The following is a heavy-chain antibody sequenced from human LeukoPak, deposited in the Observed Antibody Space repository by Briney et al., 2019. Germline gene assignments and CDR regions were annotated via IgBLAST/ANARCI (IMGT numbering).Heavy chain of an antibody. CDR1: GGSFSGYY. CDR3: ARGFSRGYCSSTSCYPWFDP. V-gene: IGHV4-34*01. CDR2: INHSGST. J-gene: IGHJ5*02. D-gene: IGHD2-2*01. Sequence: SETLSLTCAVCGGSFSGYYWSWIRQPPGKGLKWIGEINHSGSTNYNPSFKSRVTISVDTSKNQSSLKLSSVTAADTAVYYCARGFSRGYCSSTSCYPWFDPWGQGTLVTVSS.